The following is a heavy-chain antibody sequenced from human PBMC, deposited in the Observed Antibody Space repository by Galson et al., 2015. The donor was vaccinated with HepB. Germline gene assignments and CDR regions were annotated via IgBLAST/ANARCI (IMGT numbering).Heavy chain of an antibody. J-gene: IGHJ6*02. D-gene: IGHD3-22*01. CDR3: AKGRSSSVYSGMDV. CDR1: GFTFSSYS. Sequence: SLRLSCAASGFTFSSYSMNWVRQAPGKGLEWVSGISDSGGSTYYADSEKGRFTISRDKSKNTLYLQMNSLRAEDTAVYYCAKGRSSSVYSGMDVWGQGTTVTVSS. CDR2: ISDSGGST. V-gene: IGHV3-23*01.